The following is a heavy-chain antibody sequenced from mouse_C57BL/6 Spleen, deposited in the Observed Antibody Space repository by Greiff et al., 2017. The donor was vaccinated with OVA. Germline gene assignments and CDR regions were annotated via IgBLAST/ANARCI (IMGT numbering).Heavy chain of an antibody. Sequence: EVQLQQSGPELVKPGASVKISCKASGYTFTDYYMNWVKQSHGKSLEWIGDINPNNGGTSYNQKFKGKATLTVDKSSSTAYMELRSLTSEDSAVYYCARGSYDYDDYYAMDYWGQGTSVTVSS. CDR3: ARGSYDYDDYYAMDY. CDR2: INPNNGGT. CDR1: GYTFTDYY. V-gene: IGHV1-26*01. J-gene: IGHJ4*01. D-gene: IGHD2-4*01.